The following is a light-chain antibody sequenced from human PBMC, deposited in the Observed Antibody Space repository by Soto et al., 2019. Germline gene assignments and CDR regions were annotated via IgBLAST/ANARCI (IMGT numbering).Light chain of an antibody. J-gene: IGKJ1*01. CDR3: QHHNSYSEA. V-gene: IGKV1-5*03. CDR2: KAS. CDR1: QTISSW. Sequence: DIQMTQSPSSLSAYVGDRVTITCRASQTISSWLAWYQQKPGKAPKLLIYKASTLKSGVPSRFSGSGSGTEFTLTISSLQPDDFATYYCQHHNSYSEAFGQGTKVDIK.